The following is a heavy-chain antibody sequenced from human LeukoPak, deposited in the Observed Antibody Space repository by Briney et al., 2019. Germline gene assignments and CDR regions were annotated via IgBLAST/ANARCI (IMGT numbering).Heavy chain of an antibody. CDR1: GGSISSFY. Sequence: SETLSPPFTVSGGSISSFYWTWVPPPPGKGPGLIWGFFTSWSTNYNPSLKSRVTMSVDTSKNQFSLKLSSVTAADTAVYYCAREYCSSTSCQKNRGYNWFDPWGQGTLVTVSS. J-gene: IGHJ5*02. CDR2: FFTSWST. V-gene: IGHV4-4*07. D-gene: IGHD2-2*01. CDR3: AREYCSSTSCQKNRGYNWFDP.